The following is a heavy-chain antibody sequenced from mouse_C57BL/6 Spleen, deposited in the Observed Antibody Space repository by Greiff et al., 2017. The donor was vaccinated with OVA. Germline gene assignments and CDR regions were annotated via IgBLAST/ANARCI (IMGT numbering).Heavy chain of an antibody. J-gene: IGHJ2*01. CDR1: GYTFTSYW. Sequence: VQLQQPGAELVMPGASVKLSCKASGYTFTSYWMHWVKQRPGQGLEWIGEIDPSASYTNYNHKFKGKSTLTVDKSSSAAYMQLSSLTSEDAAVYYGARRGLVPYFDYWGQGTTLTVSS. CDR3: ARRGLVPYFDY. D-gene: IGHD2-10*02. V-gene: IGHV1-69*01. CDR2: IDPSASYT.